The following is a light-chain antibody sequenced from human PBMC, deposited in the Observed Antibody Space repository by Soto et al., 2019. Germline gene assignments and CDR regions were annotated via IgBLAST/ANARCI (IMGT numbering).Light chain of an antibody. J-gene: IGKJ2*01. Sequence: DNGLTQSPGTLSLSPGERATLSCRASESLSTYVAWYQQKPGQAPRLLIYDTSKRATGVPTRFSGSGSGTDFTLTISSLEPEDFALYYCQQRSTWPPGYTFGQGTKLEIK. V-gene: IGKV3-11*01. CDR2: DTS. CDR1: ESLSTY. CDR3: QQRSTWPPGYT.